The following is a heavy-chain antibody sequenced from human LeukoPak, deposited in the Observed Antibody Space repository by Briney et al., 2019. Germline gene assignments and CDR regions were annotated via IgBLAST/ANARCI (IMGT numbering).Heavy chain of an antibody. CDR3: ARDPSNYYFDY. CDR1: GFIFGNYG. CDR2: IWYDGSNK. Sequence: GGSLRLSCSASGFIFGNYGMHWVRQAPGKGLEWVAVIWYDGSNKYYADSVKGRFTISRDNSKNTLYLQMNSLRAEDTAVYYCARDPSNYYFDYWGQGTLVTVSS. V-gene: IGHV3-33*01. D-gene: IGHD4/OR15-4a*01. J-gene: IGHJ4*02.